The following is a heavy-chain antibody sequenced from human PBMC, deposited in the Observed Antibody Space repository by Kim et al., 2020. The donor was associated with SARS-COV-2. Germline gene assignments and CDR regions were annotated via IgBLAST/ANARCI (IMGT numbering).Heavy chain of an antibody. Sequence: SETLSLTCTVSGGSISSYYWTWIRQPPGRELEWIGYIYSSGNINYNPSLKSRVTISIDTSKNQFFLDLSSVTAADTAVYFCARDPLKGGLDFWGQGTLVT. D-gene: IGHD3-16*01. CDR1: GGSISSYY. CDR3: ARDPLKGGLDF. J-gene: IGHJ4*02. CDR2: IYSSGNI. V-gene: IGHV4-59*01.